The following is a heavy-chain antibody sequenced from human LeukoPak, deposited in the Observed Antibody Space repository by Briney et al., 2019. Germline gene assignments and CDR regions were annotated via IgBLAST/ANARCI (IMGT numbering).Heavy chain of an antibody. Sequence: SETLSLTCAVYGGSFSGYYWSWIRQPPGKGLEWIGEINHSGSTNYNPSLKSRVTISVDTSKNQFSLKLSSVTAADTAVYYCARVKTPGGIGFDPWGQGTLVTVSS. CDR3: ARVKTPGGIGFDP. J-gene: IGHJ5*02. CDR2: INHSGST. V-gene: IGHV4-34*01. CDR1: GGSFSGYY.